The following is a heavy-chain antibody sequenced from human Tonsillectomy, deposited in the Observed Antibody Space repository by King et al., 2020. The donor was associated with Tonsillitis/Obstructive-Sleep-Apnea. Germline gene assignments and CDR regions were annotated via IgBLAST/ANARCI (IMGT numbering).Heavy chain of an antibody. CDR1: GYTLNELS. V-gene: IGHV1-24*01. Sequence: VQLVQSGAEVKKPGASVKVSCKVSGYTLNELSMHWVRQAPGKGLEWMGGFDPEDGETIYAQKFQGRVTMTEDTSTDTAYMELSSLRSEDTALYYCATGYSYGYSDAFDIWGQGTMVTVSS. CDR2: FDPEDGET. CDR3: ATGYSYGYSDAFDI. D-gene: IGHD5-18*01. J-gene: IGHJ3*02.